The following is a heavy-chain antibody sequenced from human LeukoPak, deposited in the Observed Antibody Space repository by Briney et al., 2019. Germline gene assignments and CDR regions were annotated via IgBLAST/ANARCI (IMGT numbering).Heavy chain of an antibody. D-gene: IGHD4-11*01. V-gene: IGHV3-21*01. CDR1: GFTFSSYG. CDR3: APWSNYEGYYMDV. CDR2: ISSTGFYI. J-gene: IGHJ6*03. Sequence: PGGSLRLSCAASGFTFSSYGMNWVRQAPGKGLEWVSSISSTGFYIYYADSVKGRFTISRDNAKNSLYLQMNSLRAEDTAVYYCAPWSNYEGYYMDVWGKGTTVTVSS.